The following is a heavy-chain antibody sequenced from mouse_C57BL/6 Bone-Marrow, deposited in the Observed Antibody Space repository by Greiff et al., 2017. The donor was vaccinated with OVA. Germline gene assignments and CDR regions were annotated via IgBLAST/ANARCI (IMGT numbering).Heavy chain of an antibody. V-gene: IGHV1-52*01. Sequence: QVQLQQPGAELVRPGSSVKLSCKASGYTFTSYWMHWVKQRPIQGLEWIGNIDPSDSETHYNQKFKDKATLTVDKSSSTAYMQLSSLTSEDSAVYYCARGALLLRSFTPYAMDYWGQGTSVTVSS. CDR1: GYTFTSYW. CDR3: ARGALLLRSFTPYAMDY. J-gene: IGHJ4*01. CDR2: IDPSDSET. D-gene: IGHD1-1*01.